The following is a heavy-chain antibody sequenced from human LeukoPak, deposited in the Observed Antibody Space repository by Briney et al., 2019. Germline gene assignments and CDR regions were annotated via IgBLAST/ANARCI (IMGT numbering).Heavy chain of an antibody. CDR1: GFTFSSYA. V-gene: IGHV3-30-3*01. J-gene: IGHJ3*02. D-gene: IGHD1-26*01. CDR3: ARDWDREKAFDI. CDR2: ISYDGSNK. Sequence: GGSLRLSCAASGFTFSSYAMHWVRQAPGKGLEWVAVISYDGSNKYYADSVKGRFTISRDNSKNTLYLQMNSLRAEDTAVYYCARDWDREKAFDIWGQGTMVTVSS.